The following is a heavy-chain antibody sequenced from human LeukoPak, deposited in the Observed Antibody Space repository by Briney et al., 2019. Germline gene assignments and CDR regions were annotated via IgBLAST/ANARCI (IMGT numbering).Heavy chain of an antibody. J-gene: IGHJ4*02. D-gene: IGHD2-2*01. V-gene: IGHV3-15*01. CDR2: IKSETKGGTT. CDR1: GFTFSNAW. CDR3: STVPENYSSSASCYSYFDH. Sequence: PGGSLRLSCAASGFTFSNAWMSWVRQAPGKGLEWVGRIKSETKGGTTDYAAPVKGRFTISRDDSKNTLYLQMGSLKTEDTAVYYCSTVPENYSSSASCYSYFDHWGQGALVTVSS.